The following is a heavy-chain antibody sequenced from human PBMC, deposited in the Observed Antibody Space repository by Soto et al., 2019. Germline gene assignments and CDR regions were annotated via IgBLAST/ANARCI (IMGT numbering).Heavy chain of an antibody. CDR2: IWYDGSNK. J-gene: IGHJ4*02. D-gene: IGHD4-17*01. Sequence: GGSLRLSCAASGFTFSSYGMHWVRQAPGKGLEWVAVIWYDGSNKYYADSVKGRFTISRDNSKNTLYLQMNSLRAEDTAVYYCARTSHYGDYYFDYWGQGTLVTVSS. CDR3: ARTSHYGDYYFDY. CDR1: GFTFSSYG. V-gene: IGHV3-33*01.